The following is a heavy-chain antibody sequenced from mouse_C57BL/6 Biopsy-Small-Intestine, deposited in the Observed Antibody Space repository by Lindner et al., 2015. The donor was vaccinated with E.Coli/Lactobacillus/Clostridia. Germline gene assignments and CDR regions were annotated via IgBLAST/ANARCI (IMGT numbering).Heavy chain of an antibody. CDR3: TRGLRWPDS. D-gene: IGHD2-3*01. V-gene: IGHV1S55*01. CDR2: MNTNSGKT. Sequence: SVKVSCKASGYIFTNHDINWVRQATGLGLEWLGWMNTNSGKTGYGQNFKDRVTLTRNISSNTAYMELSSLTSDDTAVYYCTRGLRWPDSWGQGSLVTVSS. J-gene: IGHJ4*01. CDR1: GYIFTNHD.